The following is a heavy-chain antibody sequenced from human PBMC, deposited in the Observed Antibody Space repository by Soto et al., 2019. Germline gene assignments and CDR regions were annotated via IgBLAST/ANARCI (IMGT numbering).Heavy chain of an antibody. CDR2: IIPIFGTA. Sequence: ASVKVSCKASGGTFSSYAISWVRQAPGQGLEWMGGIIPIFGTANYAQKFQGRVTITADESTSTAYMELSSLRSEDTAVYYCAREENFLAARGPNYYYYGMDVWGQGTTVTVSS. CDR1: GGTFSSYA. D-gene: IGHD6-6*01. CDR3: AREENFLAARGPNYYYYGMDV. V-gene: IGHV1-69*13. J-gene: IGHJ6*02.